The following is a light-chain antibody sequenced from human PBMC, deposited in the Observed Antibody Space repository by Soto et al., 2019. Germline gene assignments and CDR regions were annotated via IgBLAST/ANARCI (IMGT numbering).Light chain of an antibody. J-gene: IGLJ3*02. CDR2: GNS. Sequence: QSVLTQPPSVSGAPGQRVTISCTGSSSNIGAGYDVHWYHQLPGTAPKLLIYGNSNRPSGVPDRFSGSKSGTSASLAITGLQGEDEADYFCPAYDSSLSGLVFGGGTQLTVL. CDR3: PAYDSSLSGLV. V-gene: IGLV1-40*01. CDR1: SSNIGAGYD.